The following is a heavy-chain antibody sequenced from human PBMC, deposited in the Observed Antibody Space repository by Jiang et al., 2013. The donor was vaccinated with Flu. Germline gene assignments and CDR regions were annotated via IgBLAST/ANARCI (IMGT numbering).Heavy chain of an antibody. Sequence: PGLLKPSETLSLTCTVSGGSISSSSYYWGWIRQPPGKGLEWIGSIYYSGSTYYNPSLKSRVIISVDTSKNQFSLKLSSVTAADTAVYYCARGIGNNWFDPWGQGTLVTVSS. V-gene: IGHV4-39*07. CDR2: IYYSGST. CDR3: ARGIGNNWFDP. J-gene: IGHJ5*02. D-gene: IGHD1-14*01. CDR1: GGSISSSSYY.